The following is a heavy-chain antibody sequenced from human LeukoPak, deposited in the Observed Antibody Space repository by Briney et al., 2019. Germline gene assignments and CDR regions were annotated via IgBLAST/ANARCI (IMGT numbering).Heavy chain of an antibody. V-gene: IGHV4-39*01. CDR3: ARGHYYDPPSAFDI. D-gene: IGHD3-22*01. Sequence: PSETLSLTCTVSGGSISSSSYYWGWIRQPPGKGLEWIGSIYYSGSTYYNPSLKSRVTISVDTSKNQFSLKLSSVTAADTAVYYCARGHYYDPPSAFDIWGQGTMVTVSS. CDR2: IYYSGST. J-gene: IGHJ3*02. CDR1: GGSISSSSYY.